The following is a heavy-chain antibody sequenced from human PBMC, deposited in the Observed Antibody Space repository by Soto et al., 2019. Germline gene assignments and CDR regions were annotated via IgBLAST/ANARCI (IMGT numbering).Heavy chain of an antibody. CDR2: TIPVFNTA. CDR1: GGTLSDHG. Sequence: QVQLEQSGAEVKKPGSSVKVSCKASGGTLSDHGVAWLRQAPGQGLEWMGGTIPVFNTAKYAQKFQGRVTVTADKFTNIAYMELSSQRAEVTAFYFCAGGVYGSGNYYTGPSAFDIWGQGTMVIVSS. CDR3: AGGVYGSGNYYTGPSAFDI. J-gene: IGHJ3*02. V-gene: IGHV1-69*06. D-gene: IGHD3-10*01.